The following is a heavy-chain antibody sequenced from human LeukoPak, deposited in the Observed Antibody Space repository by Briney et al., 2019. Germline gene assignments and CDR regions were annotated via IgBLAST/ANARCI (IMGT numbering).Heavy chain of an antibody. Sequence: GGSLRLSCAASGFTFSSYGMNWVRQAPGKGLEWVSSISSSSSYIYYADSVKGRFTISRDNAKNSLYLQMNSLRAEDTAVYYCASNYYDSSGYYYVGYWGQGTLVTVSS. CDR1: GFTFSSYG. J-gene: IGHJ4*02. V-gene: IGHV3-21*01. CDR2: ISSSSSYI. D-gene: IGHD3-22*01. CDR3: ASNYYDSSGYYYVGY.